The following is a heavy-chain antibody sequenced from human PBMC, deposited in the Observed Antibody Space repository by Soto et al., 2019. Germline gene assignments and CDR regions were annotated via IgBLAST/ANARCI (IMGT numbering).Heavy chain of an antibody. CDR2: ISGSGRNT. CDR1: GFTFSSNG. J-gene: IGHJ4*02. V-gene: IGHV3-23*01. Sequence: PGGSLRLSCATSGFTFSSNGMSWVRQAPGKGLDWVSGISGSGRNTYYADSVKGRFTISRDNSKNTLFLQMNSLRAEDTAVYYCAKNGPSSSQYASDSWGQGTRVIVSS. CDR3: AKNGPSSSQYASDS. D-gene: IGHD6-6*01.